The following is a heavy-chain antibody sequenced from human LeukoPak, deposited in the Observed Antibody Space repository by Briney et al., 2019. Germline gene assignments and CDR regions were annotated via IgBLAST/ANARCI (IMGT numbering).Heavy chain of an antibody. CDR3: ARVSGDWSAFYYYYYYMDV. J-gene: IGHJ6*03. CDR2: IYYSGST. Sequence: PSETLSLTCTVSGGSISSYYWSWIRQPPGKGLEWIGYIYYSGSTNYNPSLKSRVTISVDTSKNQFSLKLSSVTAADTAVYYCARVSGDWSAFYYYYYYMDVWGKGTTVTVSS. D-gene: IGHD2-21*02. CDR1: GGSISSYY. V-gene: IGHV4-59*12.